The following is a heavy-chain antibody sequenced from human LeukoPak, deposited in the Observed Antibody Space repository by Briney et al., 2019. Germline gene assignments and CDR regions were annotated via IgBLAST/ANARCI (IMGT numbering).Heavy chain of an antibody. CDR1: GYTFTSYG. CDR3: AREVRLTGTDRGTFGY. CDR2: ISAYNGNT. V-gene: IGHV1-18*01. Sequence: ASVKVSCKASGYTFTSYGISWVRQAPGQGLEWMGWISAYNGNTNYAQKLQGRVTITTDTSTSTAYMELRSLRSDDTAVYYCAREVRLTGTDRGTFGYWGQGTLVTVSS. D-gene: IGHD1-20*01. J-gene: IGHJ4*02.